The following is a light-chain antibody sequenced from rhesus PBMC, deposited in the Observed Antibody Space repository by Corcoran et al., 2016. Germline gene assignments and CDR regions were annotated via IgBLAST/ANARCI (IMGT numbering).Light chain of an antibody. V-gene: IGKV1-38*01. Sequence: DIQLTQSPSSLSASIGDRVTITCRASQGISKCIAWYQQKPGKAPKLLHSETSNLQSGVPSRFSGVGSGTDFTLTIRSLQPEDFAVYYCRQRDTYPVTFGGGPKVGVK. CDR1: QGISKC. J-gene: IGKJ4*01. CDR2: ETS. CDR3: RQRDTYPVT.